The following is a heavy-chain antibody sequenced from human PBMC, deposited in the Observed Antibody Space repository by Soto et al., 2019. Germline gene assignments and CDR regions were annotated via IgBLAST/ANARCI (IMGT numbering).Heavy chain of an antibody. J-gene: IGHJ6*02. CDR2: ISGSGGST. CDR1: GLTLNTHA. Sequence: PGGSLRLSCAASGLTLNTHAMTWVRQAPGKGLEWVSTISGSGGSTYYADSVKGRFTISRDNSKNTLYLQMNSLRAEDTAVYFCAKEQYDDILTGYYTGLKDVWGQGTTVTVSS. V-gene: IGHV3-23*01. D-gene: IGHD3-9*01. CDR3: AKEQYDDILTGYYTGLKDV.